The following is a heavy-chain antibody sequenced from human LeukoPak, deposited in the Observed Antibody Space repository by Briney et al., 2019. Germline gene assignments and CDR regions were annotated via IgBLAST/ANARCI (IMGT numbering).Heavy chain of an antibody. CDR1: GYSFTSYW. CDR2: IYPGDSDT. CDR3: ARRGRVDWGSEEGLFDY. V-gene: IGHV5-51*01. J-gene: IGHJ4*02. D-gene: IGHD3-9*01. Sequence: GESLKISCKGSGYSFTSYWIGWVRQMPGKGLEWMGIIYPGDSDTRYSPSFQGQVTISADKSISTAYLQWSSLKASDTAMYYCARRGRVDWGSEEGLFDYWGQGILVTVSS.